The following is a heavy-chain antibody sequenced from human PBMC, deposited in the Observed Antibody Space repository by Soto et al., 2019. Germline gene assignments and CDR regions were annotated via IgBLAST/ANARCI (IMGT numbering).Heavy chain of an antibody. CDR3: APHVHCSGGSCHYDGFDI. Sequence: EVQLLESGGGLVQPGESLRLSCAFSGFIFGNYMMTWARQAPGKGLEWVSTIRDGGESTYYADSVKGRFTISRDNSKNTLYLQMDSWGVEDTAVYYCAPHVHCSGGSCHYDGFDIRGQGTMVTVSS. J-gene: IGHJ3*02. D-gene: IGHD2-15*01. CDR2: IRDGGEST. CDR1: GFIFGNYM. V-gene: IGHV3-23*01.